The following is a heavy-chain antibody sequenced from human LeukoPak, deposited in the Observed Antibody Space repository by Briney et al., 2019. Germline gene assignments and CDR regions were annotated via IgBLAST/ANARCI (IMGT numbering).Heavy chain of an antibody. V-gene: IGHV1-18*01. CDR1: GYTFTSYG. CDR3: ASASGSYFGDAFDI. J-gene: IGHJ3*02. D-gene: IGHD1-26*01. Sequence: ASVKVSCKASGYTFTSYGISWVRQAPGQGLEWMGWISAYNGNTNYAQKLQGRVTMTTDTSTSTAYMELRSPRSDDTAVYYCASASGSYFGDAFDIWGQGTMVTVSS. CDR2: ISAYNGNT.